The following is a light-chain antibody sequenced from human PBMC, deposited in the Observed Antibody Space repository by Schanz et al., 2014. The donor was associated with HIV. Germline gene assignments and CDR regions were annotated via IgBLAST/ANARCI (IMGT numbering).Light chain of an antibody. J-gene: IGKJ3*01. V-gene: IGKV3-20*01. Sequence: EIVMTQSPATLSVSPGETATLSCRASQSVRSNLAWYQQIPGQAPRLLISGASTRATGIPDRFSGSGSGTDFTLTISRVEPEDFAVYYCQHYGSSFGPGTKVDIK. CDR3: QHYGSS. CDR2: GAS. CDR1: QSVRSN.